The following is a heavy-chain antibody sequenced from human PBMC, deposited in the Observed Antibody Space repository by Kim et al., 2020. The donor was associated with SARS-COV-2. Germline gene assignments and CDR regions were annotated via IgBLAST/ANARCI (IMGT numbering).Heavy chain of an antibody. J-gene: IGHJ4*01. D-gene: IGHD1-26*01. CDR1: GFTFSSYT. CDR3: ASPGAPGDY. CDR2: ISSSSSTI. Sequence: GGSLRLSCAASGFTFSSYTMNWVRQAPGKGLEWVAYISSSSSTIYYADSVKGRFTISRDNAKNSLSLQMNSLRAEDTAVYYCASPGAPGDYWGLGTLVSV. V-gene: IGHV3-48*01.